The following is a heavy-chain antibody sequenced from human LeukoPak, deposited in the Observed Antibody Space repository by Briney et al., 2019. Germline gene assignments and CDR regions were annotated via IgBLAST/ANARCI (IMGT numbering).Heavy chain of an antibody. D-gene: IGHD3-3*01. J-gene: IGHJ4*02. CDR2: INPNSGGT. CDR1: GYTFTGYY. V-gene: IGHV1-2*02. CDR3: ARGPPIFGVVITPFDY. Sequence: GASVKVSCKASGYTFTGYYMHWVRQAPGQGLEWMGWINPNSGGTNYAQKFQGRVTMTRDTSISTAYMELSRLRSDDTAVYYCARGPPIFGVVITPFDYWGQGTLVTVPS.